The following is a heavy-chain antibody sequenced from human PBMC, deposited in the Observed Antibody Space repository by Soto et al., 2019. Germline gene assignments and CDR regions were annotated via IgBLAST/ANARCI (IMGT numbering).Heavy chain of an antibody. V-gene: IGHV4-4*07. CDR3: AIAHAYTVRPTALQRWFDP. Sequence: SETLSLTCSVSGASVKTYYWSWIRQSAGEGLEWIGLVYSAGTGNYNPSLQSRVTMSLDTPKNQFSLKLSSVTAAATAVYYCAIAHAYTVRPTALQRWFDPWGHGTLVT. J-gene: IGHJ5*02. CDR2: VYSAGTG. D-gene: IGHD2-2*02. CDR1: GASVKTYY.